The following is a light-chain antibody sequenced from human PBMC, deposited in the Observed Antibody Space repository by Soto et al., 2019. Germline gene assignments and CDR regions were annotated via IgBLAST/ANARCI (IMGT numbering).Light chain of an antibody. V-gene: IGLV2-14*01. CDR2: DVS. CDR1: SSDVGGYNY. Sequence: QSVLTQPASVSGSPGQSITISCTGTSSDVGGYNYVSWYQQHPGKAPKIMIYDVSNRPSGVSNRFSGSKSGNTASLTISGLQAEDEADYYCSSYTTSNTRQIAFGTGTKVTVL. CDR3: SSYTTSNTRQIA. J-gene: IGLJ1*01.